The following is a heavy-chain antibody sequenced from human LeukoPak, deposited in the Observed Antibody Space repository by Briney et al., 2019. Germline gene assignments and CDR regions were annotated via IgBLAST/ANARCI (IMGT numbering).Heavy chain of an antibody. V-gene: IGHV3-23*01. J-gene: IGHJ3*01. D-gene: IGHD3-22*01. Sequence: GGSLRLSCAASGFTFSNYAMSWVRQAPGKGLEWVSGISGSGASTYYADSVKGRFSISRDTFNNTLYLQMNSLRAEDTAVYYCAKGTASGYGAFDVWGQGTMVTVSS. CDR1: GFTFSNYA. CDR2: ISGSGAST. CDR3: AKGTASGYGAFDV.